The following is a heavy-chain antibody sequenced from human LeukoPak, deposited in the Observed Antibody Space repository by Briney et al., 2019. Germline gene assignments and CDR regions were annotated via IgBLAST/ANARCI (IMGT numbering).Heavy chain of an antibody. CDR1: GYTFTSYG. J-gene: IGHJ6*02. V-gene: IGHV1-18*01. D-gene: IGHD3-9*01. CDR3: ARDKAAWGDILTGYAPYYYYYGMDV. Sequence: GASVKVSCKASGYTFTSYGISWVRQAPGQGLEWMGWISAYNGNTNYAQKLQGRVTMTTDTSTSTAYMEVRSLRSDDTAVYYCARDKAAWGDILTGYAPYYYYYGMDVWGQGTTVTVSS. CDR2: ISAYNGNT.